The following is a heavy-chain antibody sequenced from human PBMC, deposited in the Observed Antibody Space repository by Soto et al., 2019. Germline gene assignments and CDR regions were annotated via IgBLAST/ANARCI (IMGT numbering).Heavy chain of an antibody. D-gene: IGHD3-3*01. J-gene: IGHJ4*02. CDR3: ARKGVAFDY. CDR2: ISTTSSSI. V-gene: IGHV3-48*02. CDR1: GFTFSSYS. Sequence: XGSLRLSCAASGFTFSSYSMNWVRQAPGKGLEWISYISTTSSSIYYADSVKGRFTISRDNAKNSLFPQMNSLRDEDTAVYYCARKGVAFDYWGQGALVTVSS.